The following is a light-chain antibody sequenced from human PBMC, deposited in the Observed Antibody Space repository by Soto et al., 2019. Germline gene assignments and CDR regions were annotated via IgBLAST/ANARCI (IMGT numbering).Light chain of an antibody. Sequence: EIVLTQSPATLSLSPGERATLSCRASQSVKSHLAWYQQRPGQAPRLLVYGASTRASGIPPRFSGSGSGTDFTLTISSLQSEDFAVYYCQQLNYWPRITFGQGTRLEIK. CDR2: GAS. J-gene: IGKJ5*01. V-gene: IGKV3D-15*01. CDR1: QSVKSH. CDR3: QQLNYWPRIT.